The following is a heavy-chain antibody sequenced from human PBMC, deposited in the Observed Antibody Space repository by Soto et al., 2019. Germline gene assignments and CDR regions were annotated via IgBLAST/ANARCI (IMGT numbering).Heavy chain of an antibody. CDR3: ARGMSSWYWGRWFDP. CDR1: GGSFSGYY. D-gene: IGHD6-13*01. J-gene: IGHJ5*02. Sequence: SETLSLTCAVYGGSFSGYYWSWIRQPPGRGLEWIGEINHSGSTNYNPSLKSRVTISVDTSKNQFSLKLSSVTAADTAVYYCARGMSSWYWGRWFDPWGQGTPVTVSS. V-gene: IGHV4-34*01. CDR2: INHSGST.